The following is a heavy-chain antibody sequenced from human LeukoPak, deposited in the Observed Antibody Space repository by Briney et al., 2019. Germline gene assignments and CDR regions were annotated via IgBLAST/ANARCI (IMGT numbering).Heavy chain of an antibody. J-gene: IGHJ4*02. D-gene: IGHD3-22*01. V-gene: IGHV3-48*01. Sequence: GGSLRLSCAASGFTFSAYSMNWVRQAPGKGLEWVAYISGGGGTIYYADSVKGRSTISRDNAKNSLYLQMDSLRAEDTAVYYCARNQEIDYYDSSGFYWGVEYWGQGALVTVSS. CDR1: GFTFSAYS. CDR3: ARNQEIDYYDSSGFYWGVEY. CDR2: ISGGGGTI.